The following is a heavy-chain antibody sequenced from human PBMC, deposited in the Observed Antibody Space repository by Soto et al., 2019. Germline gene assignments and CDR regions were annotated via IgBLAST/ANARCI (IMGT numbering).Heavy chain of an antibody. J-gene: IGHJ6*02. D-gene: IGHD1-1*01. CDR2: TYYTGST. CDR3: ARVRRTQTPKQRPGKNYYYYGMDV. V-gene: IGHV4-59*13. Sequence: PSETLSLTCTISGGSFGTNYWSWIRQAPGKALEWIGYTYYTGSTKYNPSLKSRATISVDTSKNQFSLTLNSAAAADTAVYYCARVRRTQTPKQRPGKNYYYYGMDVWGQGTTVTVSS. CDR1: GGSFGTNY.